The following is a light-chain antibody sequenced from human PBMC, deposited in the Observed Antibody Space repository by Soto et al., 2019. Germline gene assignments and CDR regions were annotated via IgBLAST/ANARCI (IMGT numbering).Light chain of an antibody. V-gene: IGKV3-15*01. CDR3: QQHNNWPPWT. J-gene: IGKJ1*01. CDR1: QSVSSN. CDR2: GAS. Sequence: EIVMTQSPATLSVSPGERATLSCRASQSVSSNLAWYQQKPGQAPRLLIYGASTRATGIPARFSGSGSGTEFTLTISGLQSEDFAVYYCQQHNNWPPWTFGLGTKVEMK.